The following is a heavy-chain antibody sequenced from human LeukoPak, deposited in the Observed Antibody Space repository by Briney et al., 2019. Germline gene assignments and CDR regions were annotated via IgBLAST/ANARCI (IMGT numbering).Heavy chain of an antibody. CDR3: ARDARGSSYMDV. CDR1: GGSISFHY. J-gene: IGHJ6*02. V-gene: IGHV4-59*11. Sequence: SETLSLTCTVSGGSISFHYWSWIRQPPGKGLEWIGFIYYSGSTNYNPSLKSRVTISVDTSKNQFSLKLSSVTAADTAMYYCARDARGSSYMDVWGQGTTVTVSS. CDR2: IYYSGST. D-gene: IGHD3-10*01.